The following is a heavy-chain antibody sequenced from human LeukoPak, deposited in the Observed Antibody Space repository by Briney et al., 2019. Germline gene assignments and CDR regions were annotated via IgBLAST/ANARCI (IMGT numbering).Heavy chain of an antibody. CDR2: IYSGGST. Sequence: GGSLRLSCAASGFTLSSNYTSWVRQAPGKGLEWVSVIYSGGSTYYSDSVKGRFTISRDNSKNTLYLQMNSLRAEDTAVYYCARVGGDPHYYYGMDVWGQGTTVTVSS. J-gene: IGHJ6*02. D-gene: IGHD3-10*01. V-gene: IGHV3-53*01. CDR3: ARVGGDPHYYYGMDV. CDR1: GFTLSSNY.